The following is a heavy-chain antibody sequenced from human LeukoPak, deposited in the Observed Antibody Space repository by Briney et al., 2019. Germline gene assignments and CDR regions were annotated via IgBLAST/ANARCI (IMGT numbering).Heavy chain of an antibody. J-gene: IGHJ5*01. CDR2: MDKETNLYAT. Sequence: PGGSLKLSHGAWGFTYYVLAIQWVRQSSGKGLEWIGHMDKETNLYATALAASVKGRFTVSRDDSKNTAYLHMHSLKTEDTALSCCTRDSGTYNWFDPWGQGTLVTVSS. CDR1: GFTYYVLA. CDR3: TRDSGTYNWFDP. V-gene: IGHV3-73*01. D-gene: IGHD1-26*01.